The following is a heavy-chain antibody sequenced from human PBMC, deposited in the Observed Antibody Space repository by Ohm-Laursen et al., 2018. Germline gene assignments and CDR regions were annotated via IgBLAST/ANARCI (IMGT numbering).Heavy chain of an antibody. CDR3: ARDARDALRLLEIDY. D-gene: IGHD3-3*01. CDR2: ISHASSHI. Sequence: SLRLSCAATGFPFCGNSMNWYCQALGKRPERVSYISHASSHIYYADSVKGRFTISRDNARNSVYLEMSSLRADDTAVYYCARDARDALRLLEIDYWGQGTLVTVSS. V-gene: IGHV3-48*01. CDR1: GFPFCGNS. J-gene: IGHJ4*02.